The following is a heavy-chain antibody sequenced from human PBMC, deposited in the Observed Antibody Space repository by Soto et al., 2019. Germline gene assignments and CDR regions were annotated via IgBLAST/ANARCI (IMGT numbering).Heavy chain of an antibody. CDR1: GFTFSRSG. CDR3: AKDHFAYADYYDY. CDR2: ISKDGTNQ. Sequence: QVQLVESGGGVVQPGRSLRLSCAASGFTFSRSGMHWVRQAPGKGPEWVAVISKDGTNQYYADSVKGRFTISRDNSQNTPHLQRNSLRAEDTAVYYCAKDHFAYADYYDYWGQGTLVTVSS. J-gene: IGHJ4*02. V-gene: IGHV3-30*18. D-gene: IGHD4-17*01.